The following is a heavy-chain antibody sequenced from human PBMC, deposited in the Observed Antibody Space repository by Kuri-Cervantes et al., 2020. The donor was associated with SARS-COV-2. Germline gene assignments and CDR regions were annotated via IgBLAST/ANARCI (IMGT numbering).Heavy chain of an antibody. CDR3: AKDHDPHYYDSSGYYAY. V-gene: IGHV3-30*18. Sequence: GESLKISCAASGFTFSSYGMHWVRQAPGKGLEWVAVISYDGSNKYYADSVKGRFTISRDNSKNTLSLQMNSLRAEDTAVYYCAKDHDPHYYDSSGYYAYWGQGTLVTVSS. CDR1: GFTFSSYG. J-gene: IGHJ4*02. D-gene: IGHD3-22*01. CDR2: ISYDGSNK.